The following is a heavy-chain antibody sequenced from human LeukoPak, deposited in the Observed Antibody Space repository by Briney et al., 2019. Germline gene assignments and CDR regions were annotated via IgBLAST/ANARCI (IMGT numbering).Heavy chain of an antibody. Sequence: PSETLSLTCTVSGGSISNTSYYWAWIRQPPGKGLEWIGSIYSSGSTYYNPSLKSRVTISVDTPNDQFSLKLTSVTATDTAVYYCARHPVVTAGWFDPWGQGALVTVSS. D-gene: IGHD2-21*02. CDR1: GGSISNTSYY. V-gene: IGHV4-39*01. J-gene: IGHJ5*02. CDR3: ARHPVVTAGWFDP. CDR2: IYSSGST.